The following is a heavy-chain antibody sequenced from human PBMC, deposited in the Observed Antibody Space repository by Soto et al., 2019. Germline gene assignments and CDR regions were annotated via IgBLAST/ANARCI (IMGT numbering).Heavy chain of an antibody. D-gene: IGHD6-13*01. V-gene: IGHV4-34*01. CDR1: GGSFSGYY. J-gene: IGHJ4*02. Sequence: SETLSLTCAVYGGSFSGYYWSWIRQPPGKGLEWIGEINHSGSTNYNPSLKSRVTISVDTSKNQFSLKLSSVTAADTAVYYCARGIAAAGPFDYWGQGTLVTVSS. CDR3: ARGIAAAGPFDY. CDR2: INHSGST.